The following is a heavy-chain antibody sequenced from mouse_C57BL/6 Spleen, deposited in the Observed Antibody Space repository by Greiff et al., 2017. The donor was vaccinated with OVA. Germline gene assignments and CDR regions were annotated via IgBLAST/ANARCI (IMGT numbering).Heavy chain of an antibody. V-gene: IGHV2-6*01. CDR3: DSRSNYGGDVDY. CDR1: GFSLTSYG. Sequence: VMLVESGPGLVAPSQTLSLTCTVSGFSLTSYGVDWVRQSPGQGLEWLGVIWGVGSTNYYSALLSRLSTCTDNTTSHAVLKMNSLQTDDTAMYYCDSRSNYGGDVDYWGQGTSVTVSS. D-gene: IGHD2-5*01. CDR2: IWGVGST. J-gene: IGHJ4*01.